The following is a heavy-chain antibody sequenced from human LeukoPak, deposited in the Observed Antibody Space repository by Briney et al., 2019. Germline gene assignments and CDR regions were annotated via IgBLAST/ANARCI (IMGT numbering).Heavy chain of an antibody. CDR1: GGSISSYY. Sequence: SETLSLTCTVSGGSISSYYWSWIRQPAGKGLEWIGRIYTSGSTNYNPSLKSRVTMSVDTSKNQFSLKLSSVTAADTAVYYCARDRIGYCTNGVCYTSSSSSWYWFDPWGQGTLVTASS. D-gene: IGHD2-8*01. CDR3: ARDRIGYCTNGVCYTSSSSSWYWFDP. V-gene: IGHV4-4*07. J-gene: IGHJ5*02. CDR2: IYTSGST.